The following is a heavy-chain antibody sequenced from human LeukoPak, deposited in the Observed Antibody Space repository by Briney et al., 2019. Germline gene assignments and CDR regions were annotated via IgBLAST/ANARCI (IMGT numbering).Heavy chain of an antibody. CDR1: GFTFSDYY. Sequence: GGSLRLSCAASGFTFSDYYMTSSGSTIYYADSVKGRFTISRDNAKNSLYLQMNSLRAEDTAVYYCARDWGYSYGYAFDYWGQGTLVTVSS. CDR3: ARDWGYSYGYAFDY. J-gene: IGHJ4*02. V-gene: IGHV3-69-1*01. CDR2: SSGSTI. D-gene: IGHD5-18*01.